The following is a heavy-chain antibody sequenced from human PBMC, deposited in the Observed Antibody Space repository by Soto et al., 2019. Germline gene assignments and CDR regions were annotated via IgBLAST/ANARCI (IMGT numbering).Heavy chain of an antibody. Sequence: GESLKISCAASGFTFSSYWMSWVRQAPGKGLEWVANIKQDGSEKYYVDSVKGRFTISRDNAKNSLYLQMNSLRAEDTAVYYCARDLMTTVTTYGNWFDPWGQGTLVTVSS. CDR2: IKQDGSEK. D-gene: IGHD4-4*01. V-gene: IGHV3-7*03. J-gene: IGHJ5*02. CDR1: GFTFSSYW. CDR3: ARDLMTTVTTYGNWFDP.